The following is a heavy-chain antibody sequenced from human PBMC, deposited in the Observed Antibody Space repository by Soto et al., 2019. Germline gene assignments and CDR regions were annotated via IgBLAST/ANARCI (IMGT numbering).Heavy chain of an antibody. CDR1: GGSISSYY. Sequence: PSETLSLTCTVSGGSISSYYWSWIRQPPGKGLEWIGYIYYSGSTNYNPSLKSRVTISVDTSKNQFSLTLSSVTAADTAVYYCARDFTVSSNPSYYYYGMDVWGQGTRVTVSS. CDR2: IYYSGST. V-gene: IGHV4-59*01. J-gene: IGHJ6*02. D-gene: IGHD4-17*01. CDR3: ARDFTVSSNPSYYYYGMDV.